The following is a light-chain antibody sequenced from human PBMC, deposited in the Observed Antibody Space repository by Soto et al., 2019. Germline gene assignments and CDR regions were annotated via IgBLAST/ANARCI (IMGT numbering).Light chain of an antibody. Sequence: EIVLTQSPATLSLSPGERATLSCRASQSVSSYLAWYQQKPGQAPRLLIYDASNRATGIPPRFSGSGSGTDFTLTISSLEPEDFAVYYCQQRSNWPTFGQGTRLEMK. CDR2: DAS. CDR1: QSVSSY. V-gene: IGKV3-11*01. CDR3: QQRSNWPT. J-gene: IGKJ5*01.